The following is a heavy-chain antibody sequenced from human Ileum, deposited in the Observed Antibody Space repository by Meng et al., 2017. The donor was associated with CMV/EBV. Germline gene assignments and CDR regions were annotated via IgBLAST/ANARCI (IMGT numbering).Heavy chain of an antibody. CDR3: ASPTGSYGNYAY. D-gene: IGHD4-11*01. CDR2: VYYTGSP. J-gene: IGHJ4*02. CDR1: GVSITSDHY. Sequence: SETLSLTCTVSGVSITSDHYWDWIRQPPGKGLEWIGSVYYTGSPYYSPSLKSRVIISVDTSKNQFSLKVPSVTAADTATYYCASPTGSYGNYAYWGQGILVTAPQ. V-gene: IGHV4-39*01.